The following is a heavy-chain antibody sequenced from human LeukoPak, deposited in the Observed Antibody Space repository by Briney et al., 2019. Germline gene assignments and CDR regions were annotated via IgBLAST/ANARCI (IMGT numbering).Heavy chain of an antibody. CDR1: GGSISSYY. V-gene: IGHV4-59*01. CDR3: ARVRDAFDI. J-gene: IGHJ3*02. CDR2: IYYSGST. Sequence: SETLSLTCTVSGGSISSYYWSWIRQPPGKGLEWIGYIYYSGSTNYNPSLKSRVTIAVDTSKNQFSLKLSSVTAADTAVYYCARVRDAFDIWGQGTMVTVSS.